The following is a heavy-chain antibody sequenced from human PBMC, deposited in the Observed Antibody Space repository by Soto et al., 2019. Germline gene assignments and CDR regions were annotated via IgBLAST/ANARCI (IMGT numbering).Heavy chain of an antibody. J-gene: IGHJ4*02. V-gene: IGHV4-4*07. CDR2: VYSSGTT. CDR3: ARDIGSYAYGEGY. Sequence: PWETLSLTCSVSGGSISSDWWSWIRQPAGKGLEWIGRVYSSGTTDYNPSLNSRATLSVETSKNQFYLKLSSVTAADTAVYYCARDIGSYAYGEGYWGQGIQVTVSS. CDR1: GGSISSDW. D-gene: IGHD3-10*01.